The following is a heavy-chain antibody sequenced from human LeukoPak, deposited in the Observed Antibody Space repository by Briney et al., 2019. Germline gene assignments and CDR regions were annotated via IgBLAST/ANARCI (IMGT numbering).Heavy chain of an antibody. J-gene: IGHJ3*01. V-gene: IGHV1-18*01. Sequence: ASVKVSCKASVYTFISYGIGWVRQAPGQGLEWMGCISTYGGRTSYAQQFQDRVTMTKDTYTSTAYMELRSLRSDDTAVYYCARDGPGAVAGPYSWGQGTMVTVSS. CDR1: VYTFISYG. CDR3: ARDGPGAVAGPYS. D-gene: IGHD6-19*01. CDR2: ISTYGGRT.